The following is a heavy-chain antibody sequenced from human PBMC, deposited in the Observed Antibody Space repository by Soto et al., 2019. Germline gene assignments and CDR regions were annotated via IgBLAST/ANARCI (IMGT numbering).Heavy chain of an antibody. D-gene: IGHD4-17*01. J-gene: IGHJ4*02. CDR3: ARAGVTTVTTSDY. CDR2: IIPILGIA. CDR1: EGTFSSYT. Sequence: QVQLVQSGAEVKKPGSSVKVSCKASEGTFSSYTISWVRQAPGQGLEWMGRIIPILGIANYAQKFQGRVTITADKSTSTAYMELSSLRSEDTAVYYCARAGVTTVTTSDYWGQGTLVTVSS. V-gene: IGHV1-69*02.